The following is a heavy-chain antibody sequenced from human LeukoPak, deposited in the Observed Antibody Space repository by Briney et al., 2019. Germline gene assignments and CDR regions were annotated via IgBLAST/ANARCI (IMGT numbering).Heavy chain of an antibody. V-gene: IGHV4-61*02. CDR3: ARQAALDNTIVD. J-gene: IGHJ4*02. D-gene: IGHD3-3*01. CDR1: GGSVSSGSCY. CDR2: IYTSGST. Sequence: SQTLSLTCTVSGGSVSSGSCYWNWIRQPAGKGLEWIGRIYTSGSTNNNPSLKSRVTISVDTSKNQFSLELGSVADEYTAVYYGARQAALDNTIVDWGKGTLVTVSS.